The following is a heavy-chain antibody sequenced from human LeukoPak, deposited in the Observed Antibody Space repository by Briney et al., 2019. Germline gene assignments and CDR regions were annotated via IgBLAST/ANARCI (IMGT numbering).Heavy chain of an antibody. D-gene: IGHD4-11*01. Sequence: AASVKVSCKASGGTFSSYAISWVRQAPGQGLEWMGGVIPIFGTANYAQKFQGRVTITTDESTSTAYIELSSLRSEDTAVYYCARESVTTRVFDYWGQGTLVTVSS. J-gene: IGHJ4*02. CDR2: VIPIFGTA. CDR3: ARESVTTRVFDY. V-gene: IGHV1-69*05. CDR1: GGTFSSYA.